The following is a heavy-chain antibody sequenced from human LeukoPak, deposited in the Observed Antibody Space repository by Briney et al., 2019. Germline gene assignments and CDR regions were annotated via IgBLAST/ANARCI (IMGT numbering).Heavy chain of an antibody. V-gene: IGHV3-21*01. Sequence: GGSLRLSCAASGFTFSSYSMNWVRQAPGKGLEWVSSISSSSSDIYYADSVKGRFTISRDNAKNSLYLQMNSLRAEDTAVYYCASQSRGYYYDSSGYDYWGQGTLVTVSS. D-gene: IGHD3-22*01. CDR2: ISSSSSDI. CDR3: ASQSRGYYYDSSGYDY. J-gene: IGHJ4*02. CDR1: GFTFSSYS.